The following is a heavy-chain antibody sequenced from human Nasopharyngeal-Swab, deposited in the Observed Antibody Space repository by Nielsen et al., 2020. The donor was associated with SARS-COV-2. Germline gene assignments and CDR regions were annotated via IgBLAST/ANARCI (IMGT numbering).Heavy chain of an antibody. Sequence: SVKVSCKAPGFTFTSSAVQWVRQARGQRLEWIGWIVVGSGNTNYAQKFQERVTITRDMSTSTAYMELSSLRSEDTAVYYCAAGVYYDFWSGYPPLDYWGQGTLVTVSS. D-gene: IGHD3-3*01. J-gene: IGHJ4*02. CDR2: IVVGSGNT. CDR3: AAGVYYDFWSGYPPLDY. CDR1: GFTFTSSA. V-gene: IGHV1-58*01.